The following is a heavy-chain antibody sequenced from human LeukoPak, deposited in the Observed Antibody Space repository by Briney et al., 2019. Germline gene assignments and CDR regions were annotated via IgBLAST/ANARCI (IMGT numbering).Heavy chain of an antibody. CDR3: ARGQGTVTTH. V-gene: IGHV4-34*01. Sequence: SETLSLTCAVYGGSFSGYYWSWIRQPPGKGLGWIGEINHSGSTNYNPSLKSRVTISVDTSKNQFSLKLSSVTAADTAVYYCARGQGTVTTHWGQGTLVTVSS. D-gene: IGHD4-17*01. CDR1: GGSFSGYY. J-gene: IGHJ4*02. CDR2: INHSGST.